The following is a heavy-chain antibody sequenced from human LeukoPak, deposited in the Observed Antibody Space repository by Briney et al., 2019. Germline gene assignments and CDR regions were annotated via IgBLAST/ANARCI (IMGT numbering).Heavy chain of an antibody. CDR2: IKENGSVI. D-gene: IGHD6-13*01. Sequence: GGSLRLSCVASGFTFSIYWMSWVRQAPGRGPEWLAIIKENGSVIWDVESVRGRFTISRDNAKNSVYLEMNSLRAEDTAVYYCARGSGRQQLEQNYWGQGNLVTVSS. J-gene: IGHJ4*02. CDR3: ARGSGRQQLEQNY. CDR1: GFTFSIYW. V-gene: IGHV3-7*01.